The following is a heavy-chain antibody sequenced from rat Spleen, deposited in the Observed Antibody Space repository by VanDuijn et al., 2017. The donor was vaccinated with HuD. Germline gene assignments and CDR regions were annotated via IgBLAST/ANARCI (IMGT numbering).Heavy chain of an antibody. Sequence: QVQLKESGPGLVQSSQTLSLTCTVSGFSLISYAVSWVRQPPGKGLEWMGGIWGDGSTAYNSALKSRLSISRDTSKSQVFLKMDSLQTEDTATYYCARTGYCFDDWGQGVMVTVSS. D-gene: IGHD1-7*01. CDR2: IWGDGST. CDR1: GFSLISYA. V-gene: IGHV2-15*01. CDR3: ARTGYCFDD. J-gene: IGHJ2*01.